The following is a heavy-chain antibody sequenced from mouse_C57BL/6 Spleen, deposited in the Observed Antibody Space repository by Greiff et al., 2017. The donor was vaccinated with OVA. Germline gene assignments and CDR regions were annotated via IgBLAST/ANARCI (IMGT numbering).Heavy chain of an antibody. J-gene: IGHJ2*01. D-gene: IGHD1-1*01. CDR2: INPSNGGT. Sequence: QVQLQQPGTELVKPGASVKLSCKASGYTFTSYWMPWVKQRPGQGLEWIGNINPSNGGTNYNEKFKSKATLTVDKSSSTAYMQLSSLTSEDSAVYYCARGGYYGSSPYYFDYWGQGTTLTVSS. V-gene: IGHV1-53*01. CDR3: ARGGYYGSSPYYFDY. CDR1: GYTFTSYW.